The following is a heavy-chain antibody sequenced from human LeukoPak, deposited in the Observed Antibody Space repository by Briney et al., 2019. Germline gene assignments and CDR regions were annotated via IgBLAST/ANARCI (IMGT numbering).Heavy chain of an antibody. CDR1: GFTFSRSW. CDR3: ARVWDFWSGYYDH. V-gene: IGHV3-74*01. D-gene: IGHD3-3*01. Sequence: GGSLRLSCAASGFTFSRSWMHWVRQAPGKGLVWVSRISNVGSSTNYADSVKGRFTISRDNAKNTLYLQMNSLRAEDTAVYYCARVWDFWSGYYDHWGQGTLVTVSS. J-gene: IGHJ4*02. CDR2: ISNVGSST.